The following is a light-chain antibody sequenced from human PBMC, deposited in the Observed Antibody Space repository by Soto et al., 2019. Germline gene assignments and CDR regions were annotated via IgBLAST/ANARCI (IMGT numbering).Light chain of an antibody. J-gene: IGKJ3*01. CDR2: GAS. CDR1: QSVSSSY. V-gene: IGKV3-20*01. Sequence: EILLTQSPGALSLSPGGRATLSCRASQSVSSSYLAWYQQKPGQAPRLLFYGASSRATGIPDRFSGSGSGTDFTLTISRLEPEDFAVYYCQQYGSSPFTFGPGTKVDIK. CDR3: QQYGSSPFT.